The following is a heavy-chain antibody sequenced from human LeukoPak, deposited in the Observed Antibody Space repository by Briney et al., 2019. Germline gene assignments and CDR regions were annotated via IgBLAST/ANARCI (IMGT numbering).Heavy chain of an antibody. J-gene: IGHJ2*01. CDR2: ISAYNGNT. CDR3: ARSRYSSSWYNWYFDL. D-gene: IGHD6-13*01. Sequence: GASVKVSCKASGYTFTSYGISWVRQAPGQGLEWMGWISAYNGNTNYAQKLQGRVTMTTDTSTSTAYMELRSLRSDDTAVYYCARSRYSSSWYNWYFDLWGRGTLVTVSS. V-gene: IGHV1-18*01. CDR1: GYTFTSYG.